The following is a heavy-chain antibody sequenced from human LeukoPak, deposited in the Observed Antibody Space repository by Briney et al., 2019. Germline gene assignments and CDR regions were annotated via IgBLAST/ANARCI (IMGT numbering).Heavy chain of an antibody. CDR2: ISESGTT. D-gene: IGHD5-18*01. Sequence: SETLSLTCTVSGGSISSGSHYRAWIRQPPGKGLEWLATISESGTTYYNPSLKSRVTISVDTSKKQFSLNLSSVTAADTAVYYCARSKREHSYGYFDYWGQGSLVTVSS. V-gene: IGHV4-39*01. CDR3: ARSKREHSYGYFDY. J-gene: IGHJ4*02. CDR1: GGSISSGSHY.